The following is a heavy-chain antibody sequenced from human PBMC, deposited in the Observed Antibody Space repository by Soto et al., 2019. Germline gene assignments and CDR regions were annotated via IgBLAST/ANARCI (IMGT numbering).Heavy chain of an antibody. CDR1: GYTFTSYG. J-gene: IGHJ4*02. V-gene: IGHV1-18*01. D-gene: IGHD3-10*01. CDR2: ISAYNGNT. Sequence: QVQLVQSGAEVKKPGASVKVSCKASGYTFTSYGISWVRQAPGQGLEWMGWISAYNGNTNYAQKLKGXVXXXTXXSTSTAYMELRSLRSDDTAVYYCAREYGSGSRFDSWGQGTLVTVSS. CDR3: AREYGSGSRFDS.